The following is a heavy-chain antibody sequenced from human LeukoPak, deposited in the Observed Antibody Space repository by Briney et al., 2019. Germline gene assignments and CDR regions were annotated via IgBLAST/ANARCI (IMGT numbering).Heavy chain of an antibody. CDR2: IYHSGST. D-gene: IGHD2-21*02. J-gene: IGHJ5*02. Sequence: SETLSLTCAVSGGSISSSNWWSWVRQPPGKGLEWIGEIYHSGSTNYNPSLKSRVTISVDTSKNQFSLKLSSVTAADTAVYYCARANTVVVTGDNWFDPWGQGTLVTVSS. CDR3: ARANTVVVTGDNWFDP. CDR1: GGSISSSNW. V-gene: IGHV4-4*02.